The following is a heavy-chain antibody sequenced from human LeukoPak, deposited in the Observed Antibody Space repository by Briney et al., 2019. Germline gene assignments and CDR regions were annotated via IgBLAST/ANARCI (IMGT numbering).Heavy chain of an antibody. Sequence: GGSLRLSCAASGFTVSSNYMSWVRQAPGKGLEWISDIYSGGSTYYADSVKGRFTISRDNSKNTLYLQMNSLRAEDTAVYYCARGNGGITMVRGVITNPSFDYWGQGTLVTVSS. J-gene: IGHJ4*02. CDR1: GFTVSSNY. V-gene: IGHV3-66*01. CDR3: ARGNGGITMVRGVITNPSFDY. D-gene: IGHD3-10*01. CDR2: IYSGGST.